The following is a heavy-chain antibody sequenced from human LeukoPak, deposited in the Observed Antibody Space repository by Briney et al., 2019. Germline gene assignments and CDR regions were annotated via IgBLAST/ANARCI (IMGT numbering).Heavy chain of an antibody. CDR3: ARSIAAAGRLNVNYYYYMDV. D-gene: IGHD6-13*01. CDR2: IVPIFGTA. J-gene: IGHJ6*03. V-gene: IGHV1-69*05. Sequence: SVKVSCKASGGTFSSYAISWVRQAPGQGLEWMGGIVPIFGTANYAQKFQGRVTITTDESTSTAYMELGSLRSEDTAVYYCARSIAAAGRLNVNYYYYMDVWGKGTTVTVSS. CDR1: GGTFSSYA.